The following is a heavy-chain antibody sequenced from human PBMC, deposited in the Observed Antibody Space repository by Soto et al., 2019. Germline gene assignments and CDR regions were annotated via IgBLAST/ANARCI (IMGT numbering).Heavy chain of an antibody. CDR1: GGSISSSSFY. CDR3: ARHAEWLGVDP. J-gene: IGHJ5*02. Sequence: SETLSLTCTVSGGSISSSSFYWGWIRQPPGKGLEWIGGIFRSESAYYNPSLNGRLTISVDTSKSQISLRLSSVTAADTAVYFCARHAEWLGVDPWGQRILVTVSS. CDR2: IFRSESA. V-gene: IGHV4-39*01. D-gene: IGHD5-12*01.